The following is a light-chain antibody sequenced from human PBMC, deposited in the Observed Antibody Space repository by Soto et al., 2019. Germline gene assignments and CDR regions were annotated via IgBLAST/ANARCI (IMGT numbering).Light chain of an antibody. CDR2: AAS. CDR1: QGISNL. Sequence: IQFTQSPSSLSAFIKDGVTITCRASQGISNLLAWYQQKPGKAPKVLIYAASTLQSGVPSRFSGSGSGTDFTLTISSLQPEDFTTYYCQHFTTCPITFAQGTRLEI. V-gene: IGKV1-9*01. CDR3: QHFTTCPIT. J-gene: IGKJ5*01.